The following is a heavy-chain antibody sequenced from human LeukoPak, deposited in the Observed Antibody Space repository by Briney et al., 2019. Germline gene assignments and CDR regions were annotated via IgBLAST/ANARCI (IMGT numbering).Heavy chain of an antibody. D-gene: IGHD4-17*01. CDR3: AVYGNYYFYYMDV. V-gene: IGHV3-72*01. CDR1: GFTFSDHN. J-gene: IGHJ6*03. Sequence: GGSLRLSCAASGFTFSDHNMDWVRQAPGKGLEWVGRTRNKANSYTTEYAASVKGRFIISRDDSKNSLHLQMNSLKTEDTAAYYCAVYGNYYFYYMDVWGKGTTVTVSS. CDR2: TRNKANSYTT.